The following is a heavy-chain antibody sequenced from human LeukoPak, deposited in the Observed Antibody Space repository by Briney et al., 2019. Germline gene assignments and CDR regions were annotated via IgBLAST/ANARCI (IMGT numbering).Heavy chain of an antibody. CDR3: AKDGLAAAGTAYNYFDY. CDR1: GGSISSSSYY. CDR2: ISGSGGST. D-gene: IGHD6-13*01. V-gene: IGHV3-23*01. Sequence: ETLSLTCTVSGGSISSSSYYWGWIRQPPGKGLEWVSAISGSGGSTYYADSVKGRFTISRDNSKNTLYLQMNSLRAEDTAIYYCAKDGLAAAGTAYNYFDYWGQGTLVTVSS. J-gene: IGHJ4*02.